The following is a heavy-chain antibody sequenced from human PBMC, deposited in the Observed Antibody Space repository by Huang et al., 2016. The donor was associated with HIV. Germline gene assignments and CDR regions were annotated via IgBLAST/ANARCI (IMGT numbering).Heavy chain of an antibody. CDR3: ARLPGGITMIRGVITDPY. D-gene: IGHD3-10*01. Sequence: QLQLQESGPGLVKPSETLSLTCTVSGCSIRSDNYYWGWFGSIYYSGGTYYNPSLKRRVNITVDKCKNHCSLRMGSVTAADTAVYYCARLPGGITMIRGVITDPYWGQGTLVTVSS. V-gene: IGHV4-39*02. CDR1: GCSIRSDNYY. CDR2: IYYSGGT. J-gene: IGHJ4*02.